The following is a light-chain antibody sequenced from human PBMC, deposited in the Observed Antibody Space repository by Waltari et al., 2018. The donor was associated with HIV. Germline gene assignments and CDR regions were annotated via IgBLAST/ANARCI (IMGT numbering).Light chain of an antibody. V-gene: IGKV3-11*01. Sequence: EIVLTQSPATLFLSPGERATPSCRASQSVGSYLAWYQQKPGQAPRLLIYDASNRATGIPARFSGSGSGTDFTLTISSLQPEDFAVYYCQQRSNWPPLTFGGGTKVGIK. CDR3: QQRSNWPPLT. CDR1: QSVGSY. CDR2: DAS. J-gene: IGKJ4*01.